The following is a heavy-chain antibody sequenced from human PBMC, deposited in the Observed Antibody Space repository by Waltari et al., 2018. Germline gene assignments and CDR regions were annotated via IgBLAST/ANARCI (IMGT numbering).Heavy chain of an antibody. J-gene: IGHJ3*02. Sequence: QVQLQESGPGLVKPSQTLSLPCTVSGGSISSGSYYWSWIRQPAGKGLEWIGRIYYSGSTNYNPSLKSRVTISVDTSKNQFSLKLSSVTAADTAVYYCARGYCSGGSCYSGAFDIWGQGTMVTVSS. CDR2: IYYSGST. D-gene: IGHD2-15*01. CDR3: ARGYCSGGSCYSGAFDI. CDR1: GGSISSGSYY. V-gene: IGHV4-61*02.